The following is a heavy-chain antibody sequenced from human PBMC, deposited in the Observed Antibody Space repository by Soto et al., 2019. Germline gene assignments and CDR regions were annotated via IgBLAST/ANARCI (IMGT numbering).Heavy chain of an antibody. CDR1: GGTFSSYT. Sequence: QVQLVQSGAEVKKPGSSVKVSCKASGGTFSSYTISWVRQAPGQGLEWMGRIIPILGIANYAQKFQGRVTITADKSTSTGYMELSSLRSEDTAVYYCARGSYLCSGGSCYIDSWGQGTLVTVSS. V-gene: IGHV1-69*02. CDR2: IIPILGIA. CDR3: ARGSYLCSGGSCYIDS. J-gene: IGHJ4*02. D-gene: IGHD2-15*01.